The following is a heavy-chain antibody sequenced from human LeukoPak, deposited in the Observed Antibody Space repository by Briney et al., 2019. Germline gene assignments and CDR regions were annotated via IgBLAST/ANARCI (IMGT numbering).Heavy chain of an antibody. CDR3: ARDRPNYYGSDGHYYRRDGDY. CDR2: ISGSGGST. CDR1: GFTFSSYA. J-gene: IGHJ4*02. V-gene: IGHV3-23*01. D-gene: IGHD3-22*01. Sequence: QPGGSLRLSCAASGFTFSSYAMSWVRQAPGKGLEWVSTISGSGGSTYYADSVKGRFTITRDNSENTLYLQMHSLRAEDTAVYYCARDRPNYYGSDGHYYRRDGDYWGRGTLVSVSS.